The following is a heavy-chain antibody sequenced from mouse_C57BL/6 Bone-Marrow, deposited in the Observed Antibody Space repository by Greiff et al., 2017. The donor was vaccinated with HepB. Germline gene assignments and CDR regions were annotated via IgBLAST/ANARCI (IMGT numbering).Heavy chain of an antibody. J-gene: IGHJ3*01. CDR1: GFSLSTFGMG. CDR2: IWGDDDK. Sequence: QVTLKGSGPGILQPSQTLSLTCSSSGFSLSTFGMGVGWIRQPSGKGLEWLAHIWGDDDKYYNPALKSRLTISKDTTKNQVFPKTAHVDTADTATYSCARPIYYGNPGFAYWGQGTLVTVSA. V-gene: IGHV8-8*01. CDR3: ARPIYYGNPGFAY. D-gene: IGHD2-1*01.